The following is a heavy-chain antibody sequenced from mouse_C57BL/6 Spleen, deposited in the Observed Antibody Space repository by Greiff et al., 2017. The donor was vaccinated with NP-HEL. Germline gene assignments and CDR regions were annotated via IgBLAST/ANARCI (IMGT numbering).Heavy chain of an antibody. J-gene: IGHJ4*01. D-gene: IGHD3-3*01. CDR2: ISSGSSTI. CDR1: GFTFSDYG. Sequence: EVKLMESGGGLVKPGGSLKLSCAASGFTFSDYGMHWVRQAPEKGLEWVAYISSGSSTIYYADKVKGRFTFSRDNAKNTLFLQMTSLRSEDTAMYYCARGGLSMDYWGQGTSVTVSS. CDR3: ARGGLSMDY. V-gene: IGHV5-17*01.